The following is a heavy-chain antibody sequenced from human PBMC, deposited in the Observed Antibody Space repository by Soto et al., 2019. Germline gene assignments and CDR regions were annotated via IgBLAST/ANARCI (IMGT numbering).Heavy chain of an antibody. D-gene: IGHD2-15*01. J-gene: IGHJ5*02. Sequence: QVQLQESGPGLVKPSETLSLTCTVSGGSISSYYWSWIRQPPGKGLEWIGYIYYSGSTNYNPSLKRRVTISVDTSKNQFSLKLRSVTAADTAVYYCAVVVVAAGWFDPWGQGTLVTVSS. V-gene: IGHV4-59*01. CDR2: IYYSGST. CDR1: GGSISSYY. CDR3: AVVVVAAGWFDP.